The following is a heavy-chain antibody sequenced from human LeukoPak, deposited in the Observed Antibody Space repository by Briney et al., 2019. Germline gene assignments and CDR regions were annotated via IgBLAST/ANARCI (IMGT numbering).Heavy chain of an antibody. J-gene: IGHJ4*02. V-gene: IGHV4-34*01. Sequence: SETLSLTCAVYGGSFSGYYWSWIRQPPGKGLEWIGEINHSGSTNYNPSLKSRVTISVDTSKNQFSLKLSSVTAADTAVYYCARGSRLYSSSWYQFGYWGQGTLVTVSS. D-gene: IGHD6-13*01. CDR2: INHSGST. CDR1: GGSFSGYY. CDR3: ARGSRLYSSSWYQFGY.